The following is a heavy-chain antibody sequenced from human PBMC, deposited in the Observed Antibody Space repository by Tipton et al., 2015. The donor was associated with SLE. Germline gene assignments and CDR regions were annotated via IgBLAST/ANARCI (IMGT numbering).Heavy chain of an antibody. CDR3: ATGIELWLHYFDY. Sequence: QLVQSGAEVKKPGASVKVSCKVSGYTLSELSMHWVRQAPGKGLEWIGGFDPEDGETFYAEKFQGRFSMTEDTSTDTAYMEVYSLRSEDTAVYYCATGIELWLHYFDYWGQGTLVTVSS. CDR1: GYTLSELS. J-gene: IGHJ4*02. CDR2: FDPEDGET. V-gene: IGHV1-24*01. D-gene: IGHD1-26*01.